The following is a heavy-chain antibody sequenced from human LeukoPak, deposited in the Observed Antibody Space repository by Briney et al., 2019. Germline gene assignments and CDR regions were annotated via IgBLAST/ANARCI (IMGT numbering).Heavy chain of an antibody. V-gene: IGHV1-69*05. CDR3: ARPSTTIFGVDPGAFDI. J-gene: IGHJ3*02. Sequence: SVQVSCKASGGPFSIYAISWVRQAPGQGLEWMGRIIPIFGTANYAQKFQGRVTITTDESTSTAYMELSSLRSEDTAVYYCARPSTTIFGVDPGAFDIWGQGTMVTVSS. CDR1: GGPFSIYA. D-gene: IGHD3-3*01. CDR2: IIPIFGTA.